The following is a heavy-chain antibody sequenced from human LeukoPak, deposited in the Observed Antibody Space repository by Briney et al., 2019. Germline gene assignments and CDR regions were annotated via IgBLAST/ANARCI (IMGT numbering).Heavy chain of an antibody. CDR2: IYYSGST. J-gene: IGHJ4*02. V-gene: IGHV4-59*01. Sequence: SETLSLTCTVSGGSITNYYWSWIRQPPGKGLEWIGNIYYSGSTNYNPSLKSRVTISVDTSKNQFSLKLSSVTAADTAVYYCARGEPLDYWGQGTLVSVSS. CDR3: ARGEPLDY. D-gene: IGHD1-14*01. CDR1: GGSITNYY.